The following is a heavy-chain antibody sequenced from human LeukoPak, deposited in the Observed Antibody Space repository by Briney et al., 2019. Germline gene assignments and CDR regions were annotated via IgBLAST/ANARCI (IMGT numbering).Heavy chain of an antibody. CDR3: ATEVAVAGTPGNWFDP. V-gene: IGHV4-34*01. D-gene: IGHD6-19*01. Sequence: KPSETLSLTCAVYGGSFSGYYWSWIRQPPGKGLEWIGEINHSGSTNYNPSLKSRVTISVDTSKNQFSLKLSSVTAADTAVYYCATEVAVAGTPGNWFDPWGQGTLVTVSS. CDR2: INHSGST. CDR1: GGSFSGYY. J-gene: IGHJ5*02.